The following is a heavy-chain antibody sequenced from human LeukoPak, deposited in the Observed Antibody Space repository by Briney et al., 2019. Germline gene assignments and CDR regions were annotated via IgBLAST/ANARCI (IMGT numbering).Heavy chain of an antibody. D-gene: IGHD2-2*01. CDR2: MKQDGSEK. J-gene: IGHJ4*02. CDR1: GFTFSSSW. CDR3: ARPGSTWRFDY. Sequence: PGGSLRLSCAASGFTFSSSWMTWVRQAPGKGLEWVANMKQDGSEKYYVESVKGRFTISRDNAKNSLYLQMDSLRGEDTAVYYCARPGSTWRFDYWGQGTLVTVSS. V-gene: IGHV3-7*01.